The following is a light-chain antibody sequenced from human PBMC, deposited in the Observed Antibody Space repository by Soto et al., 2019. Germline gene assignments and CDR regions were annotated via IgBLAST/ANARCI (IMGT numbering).Light chain of an antibody. CDR1: QSVSSN. CDR3: QQYNNWPGT. V-gene: IGKV3-15*01. CDR2: GAS. J-gene: IGKJ1*01. Sequence: EIVMPQSPATLSVSPGERATLSCRASQSVSSNLAWYQQKPGQAPRLPIYGASTRATGIPARFSGSGSGTEFTLTISSLQSEDFAVYYCQQYNNWPGTFGQGTKV.